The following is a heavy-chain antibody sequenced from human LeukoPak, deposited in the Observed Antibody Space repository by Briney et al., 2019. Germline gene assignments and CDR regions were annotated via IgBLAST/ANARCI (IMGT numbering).Heavy chain of an antibody. V-gene: IGHV4-39*07. J-gene: IGHJ5*02. Sequence: PSETLSLTCTVSGGSISSSSYYWGWIRQPPGKGLEWIGTIYYSGSTYYNPSLKSRVTISLDTSKNQFSLKLSSVTAADTAVYYCARAYFVTTIHGFDPWGQGTLVTVSS. CDR3: ARAYFVTTIHGFDP. CDR1: GGSISSSSYY. D-gene: IGHD3-9*01. CDR2: IYYSGST.